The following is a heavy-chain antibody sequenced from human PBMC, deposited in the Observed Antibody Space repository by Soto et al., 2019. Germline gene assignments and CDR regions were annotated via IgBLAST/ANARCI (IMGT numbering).Heavy chain of an antibody. CDR1: GGTFSSDT. V-gene: IGHV1-69*08. Sequence: QVQMVQSGAEVKKPGSSVKVSCKASGGTFSSDTISWVRQAPGQGLEWMGRFIPVLGIPNYAQKFQGRVMIIADKSTSTAYMELSSLRSEDTAVYYCAREDRQPYWHIDLWGSGTLVTVSS. CDR2: FIPVLGIP. D-gene: IGHD6-13*01. J-gene: IGHJ2*01. CDR3: AREDRQPYWHIDL.